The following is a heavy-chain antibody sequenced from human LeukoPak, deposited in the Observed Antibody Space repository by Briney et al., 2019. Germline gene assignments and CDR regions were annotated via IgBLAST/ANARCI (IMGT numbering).Heavy chain of an antibody. D-gene: IGHD2-15*01. Sequence: ASVKVSCKASGGTFSSYAISWVRQAPGQGLEWMGGIIPIFGTANYAQKFQGRLTIIADESTSTVYPELSSLRSEDTAVYYCATRYCSGGSCPNYYYYYINVWGKGTTVTISS. CDR1: GGTFSSYA. CDR3: ATRYCSGGSCPNYYYYYINV. CDR2: IIPIFGTA. J-gene: IGHJ6*03. V-gene: IGHV1-69*13.